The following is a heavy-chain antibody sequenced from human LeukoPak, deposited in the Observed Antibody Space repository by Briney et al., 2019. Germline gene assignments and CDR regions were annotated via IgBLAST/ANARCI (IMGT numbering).Heavy chain of an antibody. Sequence: GGSLRLSCAASGFTFSSYSMNWVRQAPGKGLEWVSYISSSSTIYYADSVKGRFTISRDNAKNSLYLQMNSLRDEDTAVYYCARDLQVDAFDISGQGTMVTVSS. CDR2: ISSSSTI. V-gene: IGHV3-48*02. CDR3: ARDLQVDAFDI. CDR1: GFTFSSYS. J-gene: IGHJ3*02.